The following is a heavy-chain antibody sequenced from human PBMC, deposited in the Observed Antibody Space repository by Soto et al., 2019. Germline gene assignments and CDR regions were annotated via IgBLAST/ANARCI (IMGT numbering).Heavy chain of an antibody. Sequence: PSETLSLTCTVSGGSISSSSYYWGWIRQPPGKGLEWIGSIYYSGSTYYNPSLKSRVTISVDTSKNQFSLKLSSVTAAGTAVYYCARSSDHYYYYGMDVWGQGTTVTVSS. CDR3: ARSSDHYYYYGMDV. J-gene: IGHJ6*02. CDR2: IYYSGST. CDR1: GGSISSSSYY. V-gene: IGHV4-39*01. D-gene: IGHD6-6*01.